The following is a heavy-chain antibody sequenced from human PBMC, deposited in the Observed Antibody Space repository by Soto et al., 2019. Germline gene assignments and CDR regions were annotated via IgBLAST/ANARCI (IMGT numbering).Heavy chain of an antibody. CDR3: AREGVAGTYYYYGMDV. Sequence: QVQLQESGPGLVKPSQTLSLTCTVSGGSISSGGYYWSWIRQHPGKGLEWIGYIYYSGSTYYNPSLKSRFTISVDPSKNLFPLKLSSVTAAATAVYYGAREGVAGTYYYYGMDVWGKGTTVPVPS. CDR2: IYYSGST. J-gene: IGHJ6*04. CDR1: GGSISSGGYY. V-gene: IGHV4-31*03. D-gene: IGHD2-15*01.